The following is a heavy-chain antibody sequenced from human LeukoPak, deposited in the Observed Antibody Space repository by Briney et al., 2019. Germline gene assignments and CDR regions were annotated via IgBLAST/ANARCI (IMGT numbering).Heavy chain of an antibody. D-gene: IGHD3-22*01. J-gene: IGHJ6*03. V-gene: IGHV1-2*02. CDR3: ARVAGITYYYDGSGRYYNYYYRDV. CDR2: INPNSGGT. CDR1: RYTFTGYY. Sequence: ASVKVSCKASRYTFTGYYMNWVRQAPGQGLEWVGGINPNSGGTNYAQKFQGRVAITRDTSISTAYMELSRLRSDDTAVYYCARVAGITYYYDGSGRYYNYYYRDVWGKGTTVT.